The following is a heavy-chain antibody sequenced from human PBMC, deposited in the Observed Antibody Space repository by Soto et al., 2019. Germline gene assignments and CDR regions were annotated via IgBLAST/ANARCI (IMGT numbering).Heavy chain of an antibody. V-gene: IGHV3-23*01. J-gene: IGHJ3*02. D-gene: IGHD3-3*01. Sequence: QPGGSLRLSCAASGFTFGSYAMSWVRQAPGKGLEWVSAISGSGGSTYYADSVKGRFTISRDNSKNTLYLQMNSLRAEDTAVYYCANSDDFWYMPTGVAFDIWGQGTMVTVSS. CDR1: GFTFGSYA. CDR3: ANSDDFWYMPTGVAFDI. CDR2: ISGSGGST.